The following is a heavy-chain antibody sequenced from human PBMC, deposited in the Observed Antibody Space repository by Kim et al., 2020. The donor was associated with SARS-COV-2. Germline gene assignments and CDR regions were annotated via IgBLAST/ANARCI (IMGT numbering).Heavy chain of an antibody. D-gene: IGHD4-17*01. Sequence: GGSLRLSCAASGFTFSSYSMNWVRQAPGKGLEWVSSISSSSSYIYYADSVKGRFTISRDNAKNSLYLQMNSLRAEDTAVYYCARVSGVSSLKYGDHDGRLFDYWGQGTLVTVSS. V-gene: IGHV3-21*01. CDR3: ARVSGVSSLKYGDHDGRLFDY. CDR2: ISSSSSYI. CDR1: GFTFSSYS. J-gene: IGHJ4*02.